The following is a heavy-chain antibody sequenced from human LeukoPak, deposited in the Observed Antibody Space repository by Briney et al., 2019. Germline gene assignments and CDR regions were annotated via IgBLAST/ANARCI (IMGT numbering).Heavy chain of an antibody. Sequence: SETLSLTCTVSGGSISSSSYYWGWIRQPPGKGLEWIGSTYYSGSTYYNPSLKSRVTISVDTSKNQFSVKLSSVTAADTAVYYCARLIDYDYVWEYWGQGTLVTVSS. J-gene: IGHJ4*02. D-gene: IGHD3-16*01. CDR1: GGSISSSSYY. CDR3: ARLIDYDYVWEY. V-gene: IGHV4-39*07. CDR2: TYYSGST.